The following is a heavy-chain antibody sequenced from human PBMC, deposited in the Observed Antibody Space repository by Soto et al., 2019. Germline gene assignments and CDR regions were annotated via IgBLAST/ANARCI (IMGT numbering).Heavy chain of an antibody. J-gene: IGHJ6*02. Sequence: QVQLQESGPGLVKPSETLSLTCTVSGGSISSYYWSWIRQPPGKGLECIGYIYYSGSTNYNPSLKSRVTISVDTSKNQFSLKLSSVTAADTAVYYCARATTVTTYYYYYGMDVWGQGTTVTVSS. V-gene: IGHV4-59*01. CDR3: ARATTVTTYYYYYGMDV. CDR2: IYYSGST. CDR1: GGSISSYY. D-gene: IGHD4-17*01.